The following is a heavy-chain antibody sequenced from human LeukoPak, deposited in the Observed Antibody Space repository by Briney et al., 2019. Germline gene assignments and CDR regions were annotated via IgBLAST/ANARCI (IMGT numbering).Heavy chain of an antibody. CDR2: INHNGNVN. CDR1: GFTFSSYW. Sequence: GGSLRLSCAASGFTFSSYWMNWARQAPGKGLEWVASINHNGNVNYYVDSVKGRFTISRDNSKNTLYLQMNSLRAEDTAVYYCARDREGATDYFDYWGQGTLVTVSS. V-gene: IGHV3-7*01. D-gene: IGHD1-26*01. J-gene: IGHJ4*02. CDR3: ARDREGATDYFDY.